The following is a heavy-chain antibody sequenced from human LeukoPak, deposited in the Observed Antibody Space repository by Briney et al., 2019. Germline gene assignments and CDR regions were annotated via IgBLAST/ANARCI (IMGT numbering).Heavy chain of an antibody. CDR2: IWYDGSNK. Sequence: GGSLRLSCAASGFTFSSYGMHWVRQAPGKGLEWVAVIWYDGSNKYYADSLKGRFTISRDNSKNTLYLQMNSLRAEDTAVYYCAGDPRLLWFGDDPYYFDYWGQGTLVTVSS. D-gene: IGHD3-10*01. CDR3: AGDPRLLWFGDDPYYFDY. V-gene: IGHV3-33*01. CDR1: GFTFSSYG. J-gene: IGHJ4*02.